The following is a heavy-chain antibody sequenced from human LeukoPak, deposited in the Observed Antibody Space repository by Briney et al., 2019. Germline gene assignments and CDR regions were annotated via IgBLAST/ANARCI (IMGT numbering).Heavy chain of an antibody. V-gene: IGHV4-30-4*08. CDR2: IYYSGST. CDR1: GGSISSGGYY. CDR3: ARNGPTFGETVY. J-gene: IGHJ4*02. D-gene: IGHD3-10*01. Sequence: SQTLSLTCTVSGGSISSGGYYWSWIRQPPGKGLEWIGYIYYSGSTYYNPSLKSRVTISVDTSKNQFSLKLSSVTAADTAVYYCARNGPTFGETVYWGQGTLVTVSS.